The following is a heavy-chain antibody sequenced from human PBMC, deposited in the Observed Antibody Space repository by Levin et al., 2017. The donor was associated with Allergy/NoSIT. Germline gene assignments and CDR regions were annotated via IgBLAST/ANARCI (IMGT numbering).Heavy chain of an antibody. CDR1: GYTFTSYD. CDR2: MNPNSGNT. CDR3: ARESVMDSGSYSHLVY. V-gene: IGHV1-8*01. D-gene: IGHD1-26*01. Sequence: ASVKVSCKASGYTFTSYDINWVRQATGQGLEWMGWMNPNSGNTGYAQKFQGRVTMTRNTSISTAYMELSSLRSEDTAVYYCARESVMDSGSYSHLVYWGQGTLVTVSS. J-gene: IGHJ4*02.